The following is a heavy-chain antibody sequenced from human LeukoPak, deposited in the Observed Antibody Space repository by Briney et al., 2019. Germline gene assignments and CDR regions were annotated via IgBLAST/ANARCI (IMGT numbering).Heavy chain of an antibody. Sequence: PGGSLRLSCTASGITFSSYPMTWVRQAPGKGLEWLSTITTEGVGTYYADSVKGRFAISRDNARSTLYLQMNSLRAEDTALYYCATRLGGEYWGQGTLVTVSS. CDR2: ITTEGVGT. D-gene: IGHD3-9*01. CDR3: ATRLGGEY. J-gene: IGHJ4*02. V-gene: IGHV3-23*01. CDR1: GITFSSYP.